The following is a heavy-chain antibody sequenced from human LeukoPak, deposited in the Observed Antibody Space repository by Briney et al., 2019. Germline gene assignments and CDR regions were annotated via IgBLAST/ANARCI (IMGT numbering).Heavy chain of an antibody. Sequence: GGSLRLSCAASGFTFSSYAMSWVRQAPGKGLEWASAISGSGGSTYYADSVKGRFTISRDNSKNTLYLQMNSLRAEDTAVYYCAKGLYYYDSSGYYYESGFDPWGQGTLVTVSS. D-gene: IGHD3-22*01. CDR3: AKGLYYYDSSGYYYESGFDP. J-gene: IGHJ5*02. CDR2: ISGSGGST. CDR1: GFTFSSYA. V-gene: IGHV3-23*01.